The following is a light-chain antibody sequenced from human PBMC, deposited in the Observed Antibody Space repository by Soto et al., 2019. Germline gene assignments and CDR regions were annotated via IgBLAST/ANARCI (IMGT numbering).Light chain of an antibody. J-gene: IGKJ1*01. V-gene: IGKV3D-15*01. CDR2: GAS. CDR3: QQYNNWPRT. CDR1: QSVSSN. Sequence: EIVMTQSPATLSVSPGERATLSCRASQSVSSNLAWYQQKPGQAPRLLIYGASTRATGIPARFSGSGSGTEFTLTISCLQSEHFAVYYCQQYNNWPRTVGQVTEVDSK.